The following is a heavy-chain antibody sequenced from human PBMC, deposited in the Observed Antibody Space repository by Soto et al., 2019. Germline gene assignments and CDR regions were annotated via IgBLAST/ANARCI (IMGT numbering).Heavy chain of an antibody. J-gene: IGHJ5*02. Sequence: PSETLSLTCDVYGGSFSGYYWSWIRQPPGKGLEWIGEINHSGSTNYNPSLKRRVTISVDTSKNQFSLKLSSVTAADTAVYYCARTLFWSGPPRDWFDPWGQGTLVTVSS. CDR3: ARTLFWSGPPRDWFDP. D-gene: IGHD3-3*01. CDR1: GGSFSGYY. CDR2: INHSGST. V-gene: IGHV4-34*01.